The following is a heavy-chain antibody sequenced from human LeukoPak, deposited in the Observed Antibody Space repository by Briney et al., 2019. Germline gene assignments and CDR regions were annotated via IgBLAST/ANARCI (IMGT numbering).Heavy chain of an antibody. J-gene: IGHJ6*02. CDR2: ISSSGSGDNT. CDR3: ARDWQQLASDYYYYGMDV. D-gene: IGHD6-13*01. CDR1: GVTLSTYA. Sequence: PGGSLRLSCAASGVTLSTYAMSWARQAPGKGLEWVSGISSSGSGDNTYYADSVKGRFTISRDNSKNTLYLQMNSLRAEDTAVYYCARDWQQLASDYYYYGMDVWGQGTTVTVSS. V-gene: IGHV3-23*01.